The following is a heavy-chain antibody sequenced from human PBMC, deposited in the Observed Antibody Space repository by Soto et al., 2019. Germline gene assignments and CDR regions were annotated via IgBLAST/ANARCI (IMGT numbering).Heavy chain of an antibody. J-gene: IGHJ3*01. V-gene: IGHV3-7*01. CDR2: IKKDGSEK. D-gene: IGHD3-22*01. CDR3: AKDRARITMIVVVTDADAIDF. CDR1: GFTFSSYW. Sequence: GGSLRLSCAASGFTFSSYWMSWVRQAPGKGLEWVANIKKDGSEKYYVDSVKGRFTISRDNARNSLYLQMNSLRAADTAVYYCAKDRARITMIVVVTDADAIDFRRQDTMVAVSS.